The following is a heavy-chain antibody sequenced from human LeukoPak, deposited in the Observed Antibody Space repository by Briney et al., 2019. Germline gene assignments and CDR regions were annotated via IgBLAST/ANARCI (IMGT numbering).Heavy chain of an antibody. Sequence: PGGSLRLSCAASGFTFSSYGMHWVRQAPGKGLEWVAVIWYDESNRYYADCVKGRFTISRDNSKNTLYLQMNTLRAGDTAVYYCAKDRDFWSGKAFDYWGQGTLVTVSS. CDR1: GFTFSSYG. D-gene: IGHD3-3*01. CDR2: IWYDESNR. J-gene: IGHJ4*02. CDR3: AKDRDFWSGKAFDY. V-gene: IGHV3-33*06.